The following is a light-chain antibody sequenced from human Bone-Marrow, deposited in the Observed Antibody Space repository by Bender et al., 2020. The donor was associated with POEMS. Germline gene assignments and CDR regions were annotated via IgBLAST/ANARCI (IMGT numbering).Light chain of an antibody. Sequence: QSALTQPPSASGSPGQSVTVSCTGTTSDVGNYNYVSWYQQHPGKAPKLIIYEVSKRPSGVPDRFSGSKSGNTASLTVSGLQADDEADYYCSSYAHRDNFVFGTGTMVTVL. CDR2: EVS. J-gene: IGLJ1*01. CDR1: TSDVGNYNY. CDR3: SSYAHRDNFV. V-gene: IGLV2-8*01.